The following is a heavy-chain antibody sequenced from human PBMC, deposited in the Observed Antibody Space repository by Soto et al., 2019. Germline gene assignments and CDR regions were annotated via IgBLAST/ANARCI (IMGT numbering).Heavy chain of an antibody. Sequence: SETLSLTCTVSGGSICSGDYYWSWIRQPPGKGLEWIGYIYYSGSTYYTPSLKSRVTMSVDTSKHQFSLKLSSVTAADTAVYYCASFDTSGYYSSNWGQGTLLTVSS. D-gene: IGHD3-22*01. J-gene: IGHJ4*02. CDR3: ASFDTSGYYSSN. V-gene: IGHV4-30-4*01. CDR1: GGSICSGDYY. CDR2: IYYSGST.